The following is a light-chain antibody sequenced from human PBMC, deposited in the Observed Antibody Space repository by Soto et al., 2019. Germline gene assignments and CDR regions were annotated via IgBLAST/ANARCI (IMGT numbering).Light chain of an antibody. CDR2: DAS. CDR3: RQYGSSPPLT. Sequence: EVVLTQSPATLSVSPGEGVTLSCRASQGIGDTLAWYQHKPGQTPRLLIYDASKRATGIPARFSGSGSGTDFTLTISRLEPEDFAVYYCRQYGSSPPLTFGGGTKVDIK. CDR1: QGIGDT. V-gene: IGKV3-20*01. J-gene: IGKJ4*01.